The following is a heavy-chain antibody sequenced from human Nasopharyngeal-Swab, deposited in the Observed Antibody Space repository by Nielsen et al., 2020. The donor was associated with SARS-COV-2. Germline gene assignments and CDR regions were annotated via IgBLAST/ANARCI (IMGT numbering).Heavy chain of an antibody. CDR3: AKEVEAFDI. D-gene: IGHD1-1*01. J-gene: IGHJ3*02. CDR1: GFTFSSYA. CDR2: ISGSGGST. Sequence: GESLKISCAASGFTFSSYAMCWVRQAPGKGLEWVSAISGSGGSTYYADSVKGRFTISRDNSKNTLYLQMNSLRAEDTAVYYCAKEVEAFDIWGQGTMVTVSS. V-gene: IGHV3-23*01.